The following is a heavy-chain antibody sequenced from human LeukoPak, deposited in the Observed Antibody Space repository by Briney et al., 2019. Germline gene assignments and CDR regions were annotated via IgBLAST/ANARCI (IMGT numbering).Heavy chain of an antibody. CDR2: IKGDGSET. V-gene: IGHV3-7*03. CDR1: AFIFSGHW. CDR3: AREEVKSFDN. J-gene: IGHJ4*02. Sequence: GGSLRLSCEGSAFIFSGHWMNWVRQTPGKGLEWVANIKGDGSETSYVTSVRGRFTISRDNAKNSLYLQMNNLRVEDTAVYYCAREEVKSFDNWGQGTLVTVSS.